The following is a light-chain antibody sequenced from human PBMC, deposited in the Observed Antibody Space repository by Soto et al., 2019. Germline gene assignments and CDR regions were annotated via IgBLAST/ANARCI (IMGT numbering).Light chain of an antibody. CDR3: QVWDDNSDHHV. CDR1: NIRGKS. CDR2: DDS. V-gene: IGLV3-21*02. J-gene: IGLJ1*01. Sequence: SYELTQTSSVSVAPGQTARISCGGNNIRGKSVHWYQQKPGQAPVVVVYDDSDRPSGIPERFSGSNSGNTATLTISRVEAGDEADYHCQVWDDNSDHHVFGTGTKVTVL.